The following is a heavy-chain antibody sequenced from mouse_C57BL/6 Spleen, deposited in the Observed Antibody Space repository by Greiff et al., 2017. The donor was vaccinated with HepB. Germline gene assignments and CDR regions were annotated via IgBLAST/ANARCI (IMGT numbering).Heavy chain of an antibody. J-gene: IGHJ4*01. CDR2: ISYAGSN. CDR1: GYSITSGYY. Sequence: EVQLQESGPGLVKPSQSLSLTCSVTGYSITSGYYWNWIRQFPGNKLEWMGYISYAGSNNYNPSLKNRISITRDTSKNQFFLKLNSVTTEDTATYYCARDYSNPYYYAMDYWGQGTSVTVSS. CDR3: ARDYSNPYYYAMDY. D-gene: IGHD2-5*01. V-gene: IGHV3-6*01.